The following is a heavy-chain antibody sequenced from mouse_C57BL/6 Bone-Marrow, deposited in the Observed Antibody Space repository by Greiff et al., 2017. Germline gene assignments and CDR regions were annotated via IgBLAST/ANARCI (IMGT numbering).Heavy chain of an antibody. Sequence: DVMLVESGEGLVKPGGSLKLSCAASGFTFSSYAMSWVRQTPEKRLEWVAYISSGGDYIYYADTVKGRFTFSRDNARNTLYLQTSSLKSEDTAMYYCTREGGSDAMDYWGQGTSVTVSS. V-gene: IGHV5-9-1*02. CDR3: TREGGSDAMDY. CDR2: ISSGGDYI. D-gene: IGHD1-1*02. J-gene: IGHJ4*01. CDR1: GFTFSSYA.